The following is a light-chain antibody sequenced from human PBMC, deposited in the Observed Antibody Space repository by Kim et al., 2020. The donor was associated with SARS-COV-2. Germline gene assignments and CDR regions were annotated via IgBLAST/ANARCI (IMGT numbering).Light chain of an antibody. J-gene: IGKJ4*01. V-gene: IGKV3-15*01. CDR3: QQYNNWPLT. CDR1: QSVSSN. Sequence: VSPGERAPLSCRASQSVSSNLAWYQQKPGQAPRLLIYGASTRATGIPARFSGSGSGTEFTLTISSLQSEDFAVYYCQQYNNWPLTFGGGTKLEI. CDR2: GAS.